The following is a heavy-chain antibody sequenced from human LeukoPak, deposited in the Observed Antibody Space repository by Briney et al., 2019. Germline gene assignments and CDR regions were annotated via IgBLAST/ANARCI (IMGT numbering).Heavy chain of an antibody. CDR1: GFTFTTYW. CDR2: IKPDGSEK. CDR3: ARGQLADTY. J-gene: IGHJ4*02. V-gene: IGHV3-7*01. Sequence: GGSLRLSCAASGFTFTTYWMSWIRQSPGKGLEWVAKIKPDGSEKSYVDSVKSRFTISRDNTKNSVSLQMDSLRVEDTALYYCARGQLADTYWGQGALVTVSS. D-gene: IGHD6-19*01.